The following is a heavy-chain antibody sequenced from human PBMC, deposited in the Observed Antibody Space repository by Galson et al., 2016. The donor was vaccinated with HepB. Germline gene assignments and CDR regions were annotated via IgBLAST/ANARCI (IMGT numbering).Heavy chain of an antibody. D-gene: IGHD3-16*01. J-gene: IGHJ2*01. CDR3: ARAWGSRLTPSNWYFDL. CDR1: GGSVSSGGFS. V-gene: IGHV4-30-2*01. Sequence: TLSLTCAVSGGSVSSGGFSWSWIRQPPGKGLEWIGYIYYSGSTYYNPSLKSRVTISIDRSKNQFSLKLSSVTAADTAVYFCARAWGSRLTPSNWYFDLWGRGTLASVSS. CDR2: IYYSGST.